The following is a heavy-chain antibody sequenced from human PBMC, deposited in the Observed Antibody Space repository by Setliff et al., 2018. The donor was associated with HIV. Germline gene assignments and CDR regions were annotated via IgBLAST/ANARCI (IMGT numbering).Heavy chain of an antibody. D-gene: IGHD3-22*01. CDR2: IYYNGIT. CDR3: ARAGYYGSTSYWEYFQH. V-gene: IGHV4-59*11. CDR1: GGSISSHY. J-gene: IGHJ1*01. Sequence: KPSETLSLTCTVSGGSISSHYWSWIRQPPGKGLEWIGSIYYNGITIYNPSLKSRVTVSVDTSKNQFSLKLSSVTAADTAVYYCARAGYYGSTSYWEYFQHWGQGTLVTVSS.